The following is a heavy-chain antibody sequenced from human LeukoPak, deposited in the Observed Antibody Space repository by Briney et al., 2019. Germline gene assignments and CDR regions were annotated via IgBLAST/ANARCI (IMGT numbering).Heavy chain of an antibody. CDR1: GFTFSSYW. J-gene: IGHJ4*02. V-gene: IGHV3-7*01. CDR2: INQDGREK. CDR3: AKGRDYGDF. Sequence: GGSLTLSCTVSGFTFSSYWMTWVRQVPGKGLQWVANINQDGREKYYMDSMKGRLNISRDNTEDSVFLQLTSLRPEDTGIYFCAKGRDYGDFWGQGTLVAVSS.